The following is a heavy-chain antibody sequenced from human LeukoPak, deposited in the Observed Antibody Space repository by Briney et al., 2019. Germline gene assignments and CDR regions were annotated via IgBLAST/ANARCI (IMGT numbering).Heavy chain of an antibody. V-gene: IGHV3-23*01. D-gene: IGHD3-22*01. J-gene: IGHJ4*02. CDR1: GFTVSSNY. CDR2: ISGSGGST. CDR3: AKAGSSYYDSRI. Sequence: GGSLRLSCAASGFTVSSNYMSWVRQAPGKGLEWVSAISGSGGSTYYADSVKGRFTISRDNSKNTLYLQMNSLRAEDTAVYYCAKAGSSYYDSRIWGQGTLVTVSS.